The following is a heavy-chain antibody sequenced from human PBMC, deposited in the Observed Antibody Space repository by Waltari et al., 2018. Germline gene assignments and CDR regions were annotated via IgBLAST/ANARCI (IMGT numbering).Heavy chain of an antibody. CDR3: ARGGFLKSIIIVAMDFDY. V-gene: IGHV1-18*01. Sequence: QVQLVQSGVEVKKPGASVTVSCKASGYTFSNFVISWVRQVPGQGPEWMGWISGYRGDTKYAQKFQDRVTMTTDTSTNTAYMEVRSLTSDDTAVYYCARGGFLKSIIIVAMDFDYWGQGTLVTVSS. J-gene: IGHJ4*02. CDR1: GYTFSNFV. CDR2: ISGYRGDT. D-gene: IGHD5-12*01.